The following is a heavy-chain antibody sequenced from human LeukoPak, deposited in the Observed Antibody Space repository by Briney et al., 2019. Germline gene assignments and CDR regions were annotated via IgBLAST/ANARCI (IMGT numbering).Heavy chain of an antibody. D-gene: IGHD1-1*01. CDR3: ARRRKSSTNFDF. V-gene: IGHV5-51*01. Sequence: GGSLKISCEASGDRLISYWIGCVRLTLGKGLEWLGTIFSGDSDTRYSPSFQGQVTISVDRSINTAYLQWTSLRASDTAIYYCARRRKSSTNFDFWGQGTLVTVSS. CDR1: GDRLISYW. J-gene: IGHJ4*02. CDR2: IFSGDSDT.